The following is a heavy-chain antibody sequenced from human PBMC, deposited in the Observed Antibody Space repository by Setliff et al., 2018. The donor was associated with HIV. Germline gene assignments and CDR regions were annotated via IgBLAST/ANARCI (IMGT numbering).Heavy chain of an antibody. Sequence: ASVKVSCKASGYRFSSYGITWVRHAPGQGLEWMGWINVHNGDTKFAQRFQDRLTMTTNTSTTTAYMDLRSLRSDDTAVYYCARGLPADGYAFDLWGQGTMVTVSS. V-gene: IGHV1-18*01. CDR2: INVHNGDT. D-gene: IGHD6-13*01. CDR1: GYRFSSYG. J-gene: IGHJ3*01. CDR3: ARGLPADGYAFDL.